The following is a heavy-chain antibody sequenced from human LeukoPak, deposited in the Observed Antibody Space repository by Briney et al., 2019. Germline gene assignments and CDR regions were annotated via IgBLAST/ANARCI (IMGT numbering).Heavy chain of an antibody. J-gene: IGHJ3*02. V-gene: IGHV4-4*07. CDR1: GGSISSYY. D-gene: IGHD3-22*01. CDR2: IYTSGST. CDR3: ARDRGYYDSSGYYAFDI. Sequence: KPSGTLSLTCTVSGGSISSYYWGWIRQPARGGLGWVGRIYTSGSTDYNPSLNSRVTMSVDTSKNQFSLKLSSVTAADTAVYYCARDRGYYDSSGYYAFDIWGQGTMVTVSS.